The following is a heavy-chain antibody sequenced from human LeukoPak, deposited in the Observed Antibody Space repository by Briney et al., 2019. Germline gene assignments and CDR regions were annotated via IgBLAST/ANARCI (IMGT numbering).Heavy chain of an antibody. J-gene: IGHJ4*02. V-gene: IGHV3-11*01. CDR2: ISVSGTTM. Sequence: PGGSLRLSCATSGFTFTDYYMSWIRQAPGKGREGVSYISVSGTTMYYADSVKGRFTLSRDNAKNSLYLQMNSLRAEDTAVYYCARVGRLQYGDYVASDYWGQGTLVTVSS. CDR1: GFTFTDYY. CDR3: ARVGRLQYGDYVASDY. D-gene: IGHD4-17*01.